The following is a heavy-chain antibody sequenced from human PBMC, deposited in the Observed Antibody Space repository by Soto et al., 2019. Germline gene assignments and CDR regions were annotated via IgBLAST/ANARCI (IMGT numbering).Heavy chain of an antibody. CDR3: AKLPISMVRGVITPFDY. Sequence: GGSQRVPWAASAFTLSRYGMHLGRQAPGKGLEWVAVISYDGSNKYYADSVKGRFTISRDNSKNTLYLQMNSLRAEDTAVYYCAKLPISMVRGVITPFDYWGQGT. V-gene: IGHV3-30*18. D-gene: IGHD3-10*01. CDR1: AFTLSRYG. J-gene: IGHJ4*02. CDR2: ISYDGSNK.